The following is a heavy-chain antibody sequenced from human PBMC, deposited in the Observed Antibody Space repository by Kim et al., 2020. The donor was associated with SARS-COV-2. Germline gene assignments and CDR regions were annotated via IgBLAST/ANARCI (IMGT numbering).Heavy chain of an antibody. D-gene: IGHD1-1*01. Sequence: GGSLRLSCATSGFVFSSWAMTWVRQAPGKGLEWVSTITGGGERTDYADSVKGRFTISRDNGKNTLYLQLNSLRAEDTATYYCAHLWNHAYWGQGTLVTVSS. CDR1: GFVFSSWA. CDR2: ITGGGERT. CDR3: AHLWNHAY. V-gene: IGHV3-23*01. J-gene: IGHJ4*02.